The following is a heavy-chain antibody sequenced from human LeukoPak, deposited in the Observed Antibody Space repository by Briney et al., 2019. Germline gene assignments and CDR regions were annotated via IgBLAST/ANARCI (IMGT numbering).Heavy chain of an antibody. J-gene: IGHJ4*02. CDR1: GYTFTNYG. CDR3: ANPRYDSSGYYYVD. D-gene: IGHD3-22*01. V-gene: IGHV1-3*01. Sequence: ASVKVSCKTSGYTFTNYGMHWVRQAPGQRLDWMGWINGGSGNTKYSPEFQGRVTITRDTSASTAYMELSSLRSEDTAVYYCANPRYDSSGYYYVDWGQGTLVTVSS. CDR2: INGGSGNT.